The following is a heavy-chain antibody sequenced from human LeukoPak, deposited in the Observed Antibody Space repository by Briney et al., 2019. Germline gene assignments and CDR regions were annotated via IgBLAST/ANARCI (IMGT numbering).Heavy chain of an antibody. CDR1: GYTFTSYD. Sequence: GASVKVSCKASGYTFTSYDINWVRQATGQGLEWMGWMNPNSGNTGYAQKFQGRVTMTRNTSISTAYMELSSLRSEDTAVYYCAGLVLDRKTDAFDIWGQGTMVTVSS. V-gene: IGHV1-8*01. CDR3: AGLVLDRKTDAFDI. J-gene: IGHJ3*02. D-gene: IGHD4/OR15-4a*01. CDR2: MNPNSGNT.